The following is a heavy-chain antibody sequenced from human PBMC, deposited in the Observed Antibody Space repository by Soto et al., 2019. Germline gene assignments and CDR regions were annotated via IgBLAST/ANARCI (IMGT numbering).Heavy chain of an antibody. J-gene: IGHJ4*02. D-gene: IGHD2-21*02. CDR2: FYRGGSR. CDR1: GFTVSSNY. CDR3: ASLNPGSGGNSPYFDY. Sequence: EVQLVETGGGLIQPGGSLRLSCAVSGFTVSSNYMSWVRQAPGKGLEWVSLFYRGGSRYYADSVRGRFAISRDNSKNTLYLQMNSLRAEDTALYYCASLNPGSGGNSPYFDYWGQGTLVTVSS. V-gene: IGHV3-53*02.